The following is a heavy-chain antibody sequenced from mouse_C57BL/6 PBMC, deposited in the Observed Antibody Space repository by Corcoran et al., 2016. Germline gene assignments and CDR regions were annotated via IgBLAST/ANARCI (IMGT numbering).Heavy chain of an antibody. CDR2: INTYSGVP. Sequence: QIQLVQSGPELKKPGETVKISCKASGYTFPTYGMSWVKQAPGKGLKWMGWINTYSGVPTYADDFKGRFAFSLETSASTAYLQINNLKNEDTATYFCARFGYYVLPYAMDYWGQGTSVTVSS. V-gene: IGHV9-3*01. J-gene: IGHJ4*01. CDR3: ARFGYYVLPYAMDY. D-gene: IGHD2-3*01. CDR1: GYTFPTYG.